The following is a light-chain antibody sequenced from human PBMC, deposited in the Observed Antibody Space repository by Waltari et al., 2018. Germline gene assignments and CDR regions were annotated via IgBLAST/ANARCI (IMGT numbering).Light chain of an antibody. CDR2: DVF. CDR3: HQYGSPPRT. Sequence: ENVLTQSPGTLSLSPGERVSLSCRASETVNNNYLAWYQQKPGQAPRLLIYDVFKRATGIPDRFSGSGSGTDFTLTISRLEPEDFAVYYCHQYGSPPRTFGQGTNVDI. CDR1: ETVNNNY. J-gene: IGKJ1*01. V-gene: IGKV3-20*01.